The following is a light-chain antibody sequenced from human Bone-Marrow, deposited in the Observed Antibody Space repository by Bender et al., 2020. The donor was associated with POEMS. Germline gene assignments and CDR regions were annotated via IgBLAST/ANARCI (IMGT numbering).Light chain of an antibody. CDR3: AVWDDSLNGWV. Sequence: QSVLTQPPSPSGTPGQRVTISCSGGSSNIGAHAVNWYQHLPGTAPKLLIYSSHRRPSEVPDRFSGSRSGTSASLAISGLQSEDEADYYCAVWDDSLNGWVFGGGTKLTVL. V-gene: IGLV1-44*01. J-gene: IGLJ3*02. CDR2: SSH. CDR1: SSNIGAHA.